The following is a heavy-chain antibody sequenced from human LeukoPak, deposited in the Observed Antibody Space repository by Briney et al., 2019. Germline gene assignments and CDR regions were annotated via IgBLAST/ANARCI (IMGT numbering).Heavy chain of an antibody. V-gene: IGHV4-34*01. CDR2: INHSRST. J-gene: IGHJ4*02. D-gene: IGHD1-7*01. Sequence: SETLSLTCAVYGGSFSGYYWSWIRQPPGKGLEWIGEINHSRSTNYNPSLKSRVTISVDTSKNQFSLKLSSVTAADTAVYYCARGVGMITGTTPYNGGELDYWGQGTLVTVSS. CDR1: GGSFSGYY. CDR3: ARGVGMITGTTPYNGGELDY.